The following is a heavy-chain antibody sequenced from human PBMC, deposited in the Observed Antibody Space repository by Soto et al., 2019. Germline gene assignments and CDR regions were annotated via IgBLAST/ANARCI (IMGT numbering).Heavy chain of an antibody. J-gene: IGHJ6*03. CDR1: GFTFSSHP. CDR2: VSANGKNT. Sequence: EVLLLESGGGLVQPGGSLRLSCAASGFTFSSHPMRWVRQAPGKGLEWVSDVSANGKNTYYADSVKGRFTTSRDNSKNTVFLQVSSLRAEDTAVYYCAKVALSSGKSYYMDVWGRGTTVTVSS. V-gene: IGHV3-23*01. D-gene: IGHD3-10*01. CDR3: AKVALSSGKSYYMDV.